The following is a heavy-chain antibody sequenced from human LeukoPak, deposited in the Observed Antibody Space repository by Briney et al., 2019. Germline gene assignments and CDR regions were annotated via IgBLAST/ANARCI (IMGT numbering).Heavy chain of an antibody. CDR2: INWNGGST. CDR3: AELGITMIGGV. J-gene: IGHJ6*04. D-gene: IGHD3-10*02. Sequence: PGGSLRLSCAASGFTFDDYGMSWVRQAPGKGLEWVSGINWNGGSTGYADSVKGRFTISRDNAKNSLYLQTNSLRAEDTAVYYCAELGITMIGGVWGKGTTVTISS. V-gene: IGHV3-20*04. CDR1: GFTFDDYG.